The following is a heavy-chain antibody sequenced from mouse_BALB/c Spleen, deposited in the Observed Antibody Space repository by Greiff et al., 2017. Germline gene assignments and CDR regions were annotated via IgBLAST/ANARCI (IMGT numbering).Heavy chain of an antibody. D-gene: IGHD2-1*01. V-gene: IGHV5-17*02. CDR2: ISSGSSTI. CDR3: ARGGYGNYDYYAMDY. J-gene: IGHJ4*01. Sequence: EVMLVESGGGLVQPGGSRKLSCAASGFTFSSFGMHWVRQAPEKGLEWVAYISSGSSTIYYADTVKGRFTISRDNPKNTLFLQMTSLRSEDTAMYYCARGGYGNYDYYAMDYWGQGTSVTVSS. CDR1: GFTFSSFG.